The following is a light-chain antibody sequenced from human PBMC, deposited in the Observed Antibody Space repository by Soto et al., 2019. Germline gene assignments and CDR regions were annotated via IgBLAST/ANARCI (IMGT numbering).Light chain of an antibody. CDR1: NSDVGVYNY. CDR2: EVT. CDR3: SSYGGTNNYVV. J-gene: IGLJ2*01. V-gene: IGLV2-8*01. Sequence: QSVLTQPPSASGSPGQSVTISCTGSNSDVGVYNYVSWYQQHPGKSPKLMIYEVTKRPSGVPDRFSGSKSGNTASLTVSGLQAEDEADYYCSSYGGTNNYVVFGGGTKVTVL.